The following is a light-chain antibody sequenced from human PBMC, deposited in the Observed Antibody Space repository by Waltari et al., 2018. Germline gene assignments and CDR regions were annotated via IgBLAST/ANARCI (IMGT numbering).Light chain of an antibody. CDR2: LNSDGTH. J-gene: IGLJ2*01. CDR1: SGHSRYT. V-gene: IGLV4-69*01. CDR3: QTCDPGLVV. Sequence: QVVLTQSPSASASLGASVKITCTLSSGHSRYTIAWLQHQPEKGPRYLMTLNSDGTHSKGEGLPYLFSGSSSGSERYLTISSLQSEDAANYYCQTCDPGLVVFGGGTKLTVL.